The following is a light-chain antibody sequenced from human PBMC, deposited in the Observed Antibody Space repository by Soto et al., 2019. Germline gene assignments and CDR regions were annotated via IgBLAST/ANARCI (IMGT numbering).Light chain of an antibody. CDR3: QQYERSLRT. CDR2: GAS. J-gene: IGKJ1*01. CDR1: QSVRSSY. Sequence: EIVLTQSPGTLSLSPGERATLSCRASQSVRSSYLAWYQQKPGQAPRLLISGASSRATGIPDRFSGSGSGTDFTLTISRLEPEDFAVYYCQQYERSLRTFGQGTKVEVK. V-gene: IGKV3-20*01.